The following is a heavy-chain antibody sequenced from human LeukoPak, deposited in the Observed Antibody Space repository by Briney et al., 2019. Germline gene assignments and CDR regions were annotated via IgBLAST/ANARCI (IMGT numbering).Heavy chain of an antibody. J-gene: IGHJ5*02. CDR1: GFTVSTTL. D-gene: IGHD3-10*01. V-gene: IGHV3-53*05. CDR2: IYGDGRT. Sequence: PGGSLRLSCTVSGFTVSTTLMDWVRQAPGKGLEWVSLIYGDGRTVYADSVRGRFTISRDNSKNMVYLQMNSLRVEDSAIYYCARDRAGRRSWVEFDLWGQGTLVTVSS. CDR3: ARDRAGRRSWVEFDL.